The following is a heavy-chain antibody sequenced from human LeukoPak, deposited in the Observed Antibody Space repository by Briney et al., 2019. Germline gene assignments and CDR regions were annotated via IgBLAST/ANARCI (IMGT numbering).Heavy chain of an antibody. CDR2: IKEDGNDK. V-gene: IGHV3-7*01. J-gene: IGHJ4*02. CDR1: GFTFSRYW. CDR3: VTDPTFAVDIPSDY. Sequence: GGSLRLSCVASGFTFSRYWMSWVRQAPGKGLEWVANIKEDGNDKYYVGSVKGRFTISRDNGKNSLYLQMNSLRANDTAVYYCVTDPTFAVDIPSDYWGQGTLVTVSS. D-gene: IGHD2-15*01.